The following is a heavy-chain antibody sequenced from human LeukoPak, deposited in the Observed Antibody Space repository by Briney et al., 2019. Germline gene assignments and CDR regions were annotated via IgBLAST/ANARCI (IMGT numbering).Heavy chain of an antibody. CDR1: GFTFSRSW. CDR2: IKGDESEE. D-gene: IGHD2-8*01. J-gene: IGHJ6*02. V-gene: IGHV3-7*05. Sequence: GGSLRLSCAASGFTFSRSWMSWARPAPGKGLGWVANIKGDESEEYYVDSVKGRFTISRDNAKNSLYLQMNSLRAEDTAVYYCARAGVPFGMDVWGQGTTVTVSS. CDR3: ARAGVPFGMDV.